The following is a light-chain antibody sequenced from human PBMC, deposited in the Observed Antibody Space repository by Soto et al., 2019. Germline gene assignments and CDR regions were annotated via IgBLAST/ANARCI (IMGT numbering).Light chain of an antibody. V-gene: IGKV3-15*01. J-gene: IGKJ1*01. Sequence: EIVMTQSPATLSVSPGKRATLSCRASQSVSSKLAWYQQKPGQGPRLLIYGASSRATGIPARFSGSGSGTEFTLTISSLQSEDFAVYYCQHYSTWLWTFGQGTKVEMK. CDR2: GAS. CDR3: QHYSTWLWT. CDR1: QSVSSK.